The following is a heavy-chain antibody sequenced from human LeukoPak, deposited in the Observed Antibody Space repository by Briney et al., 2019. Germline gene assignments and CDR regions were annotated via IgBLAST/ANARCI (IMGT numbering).Heavy chain of an antibody. Sequence: GGSLRLSCAASGFTFSSYAMSWARQAPGKGLEWVSAISGSSGRTYYADSVKGRSSISRDNSKNTLSLQMDSLRAEDTAMYFCAKGGSGTYSGLFDYWGKGTLVTVSS. J-gene: IGHJ4*02. V-gene: IGHV3-23*01. D-gene: IGHD1-26*01. CDR2: ISGSSGRT. CDR1: GFTFSSYA. CDR3: AKGGSGTYSGLFDY.